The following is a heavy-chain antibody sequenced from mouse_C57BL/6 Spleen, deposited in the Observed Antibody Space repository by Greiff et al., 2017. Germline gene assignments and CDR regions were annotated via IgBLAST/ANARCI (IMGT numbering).Heavy chain of an antibody. Sequence: EVQLQQSGPVLVKPGASVKMSCKASGYTFTDYYMNWVKQSHGKSLEWIGVINPYNGGTSYNQKFKGKATLTVDKSSSTAYMELNSLTSEDSAVYYCARGTLLTPYWYFDVWGTGTTVTVSS. V-gene: IGHV1-19*01. D-gene: IGHD2-10*01. CDR2: INPYNGGT. J-gene: IGHJ1*03. CDR1: GYTFTDYY. CDR3: ARGTLLTPYWYFDV.